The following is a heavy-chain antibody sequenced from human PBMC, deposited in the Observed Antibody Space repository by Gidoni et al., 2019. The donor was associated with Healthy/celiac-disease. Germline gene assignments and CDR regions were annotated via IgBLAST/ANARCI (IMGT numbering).Heavy chain of an antibody. Sequence: AQLVQSGAEVKKPGLSVNVSCQASGFTCPHYDCSWVRQAPGQGLEWMGWISTYNVNASFALTLQGRVTIATDTSTSTASMELRSLRSDGAAGYYCVRGGGSAPRGMDVWGQGTTVTVSS. CDR3: VRGGGSAPRGMDV. J-gene: IGHJ6*02. CDR2: ISTYNVNA. D-gene: IGHD3-16*01. CDR1: GFTCPHYD. V-gene: IGHV1-18*01.